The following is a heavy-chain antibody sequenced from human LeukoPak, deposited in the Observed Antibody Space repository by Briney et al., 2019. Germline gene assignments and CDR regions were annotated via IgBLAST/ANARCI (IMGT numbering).Heavy chain of an antibody. V-gene: IGHV3-23*01. CDR3: AKGPHFAYGAGSSWYEDLYYFDY. Sequence: GGSLRLSCAASGFTFSSYAMSWVRQAPGKGLEWVSAISGSGGSTYYADSVKGRFTISRDNSKNTLYLQMNSLRAEDTAVCYCAKGPHFAYGAGSSWYEDLYYFDYWGQGTLVTVSS. CDR2: ISGSGGST. J-gene: IGHJ4*02. CDR1: GFTFSSYA. D-gene: IGHD6-13*01.